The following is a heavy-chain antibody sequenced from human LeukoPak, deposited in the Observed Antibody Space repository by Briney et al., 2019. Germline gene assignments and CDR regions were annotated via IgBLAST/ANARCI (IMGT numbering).Heavy chain of an antibody. CDR1: GYSISSGYY. V-gene: IGHV4-38-2*01. D-gene: IGHD1-1*01. J-gene: IGHJ5*02. CDR2: IYHSGST. CDR3: ASLTTGLLWFDP. Sequence: SETLSLTCAVSGYSISSGYYWGWIRQPPGKGLEWIGSIYHSGSTSYNPSLKSRVTISVDTSKNQFSLKLSSVTAADTAVYYCASLTTGLLWFDPWGQGTLVTVSS.